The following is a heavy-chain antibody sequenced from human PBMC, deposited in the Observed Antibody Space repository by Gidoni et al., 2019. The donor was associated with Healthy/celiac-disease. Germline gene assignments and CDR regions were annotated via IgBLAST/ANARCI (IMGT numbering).Heavy chain of an antibody. V-gene: IGHV4-39*01. CDR1: GGSISSSSYY. Sequence: QLQLQESGPGLVKPSETLSLTCTVSGGSISSSSYYWGWLRQPPGKGLEWIGSIYYSGSTYYNPSLKSRVTISVDTSKNQFSLKLSSVTAADTAVYYCASLPMVPGCFDPWGQGTLVTVSS. CDR3: ASLPMVPGCFDP. D-gene: IGHD3-10*01. CDR2: IYYSGST. J-gene: IGHJ5*02.